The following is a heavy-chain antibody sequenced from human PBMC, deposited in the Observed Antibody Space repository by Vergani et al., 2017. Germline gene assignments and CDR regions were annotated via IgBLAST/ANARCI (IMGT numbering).Heavy chain of an antibody. D-gene: IGHD6-13*01. J-gene: IGHJ6*02. CDR1: GGSFSGYF. V-gene: IGHV4-34*01. Sequence: QVPLQQWGAGLLKPSETLSLTCAVYGGSFSGYFCSWLRQPPGKGLEWIGEVNHSGSTIYNPSLKSRVTISVDTSKNQFSLKLSSVTAAATAVYYCARGKLVPYYYYSGMDVWGQGTTVTVSS. CDR3: ARGKLVPYYYYSGMDV. CDR2: VNHSGST.